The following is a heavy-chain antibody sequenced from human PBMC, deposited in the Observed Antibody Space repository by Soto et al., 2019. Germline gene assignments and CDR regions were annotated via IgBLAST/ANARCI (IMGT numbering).Heavy chain of an antibody. V-gene: IGHV4-4*02. Sequence: PSETLSLTCAVSGGSITSSDWWRWVRQPPGKVLEWFGQIYHSGSTKYNPSLKSRVTISVDKSKNQFSLKMNPVIAADTAVYYCARVGFCSGGRCYPVYYGVDVWGHGTTVTVSS. CDR1: GGSITSSDW. J-gene: IGHJ6*02. CDR2: IYHSGST. D-gene: IGHD2-15*01. CDR3: ARVGFCSGGRCYPVYYGVDV.